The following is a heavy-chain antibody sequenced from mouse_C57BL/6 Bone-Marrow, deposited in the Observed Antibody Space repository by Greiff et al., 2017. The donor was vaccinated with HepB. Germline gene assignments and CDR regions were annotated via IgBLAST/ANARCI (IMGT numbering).Heavy chain of an antibody. D-gene: IGHD1-1*01. V-gene: IGHV1-15*01. Sequence: VQLQQSGAELVRPGASVTLSCKASGYTFTDYEMHWVKQTPVHGLEWIGAIDPETGGTAYNQKFKGKAILTADKSSSTAYMELRSLTSEDSAVYYCTRWDYYGSSLYFDVWGTGTTVTVSS. J-gene: IGHJ1*03. CDR2: IDPETGGT. CDR3: TRWDYYGSSLYFDV. CDR1: GYTFTDYE.